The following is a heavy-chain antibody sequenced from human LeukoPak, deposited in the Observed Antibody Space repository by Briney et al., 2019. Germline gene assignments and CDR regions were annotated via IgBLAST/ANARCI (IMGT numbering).Heavy chain of an antibody. CDR3: ARGVDYYGV. Sequence: SETLSLTCAVYGGSFSGYSWNWIRQPPVKGREWIGEINHSGGTNYNPSLKSAVTISVDTSKRQFSLKLSSVPAADTAVYYCARGVDYYGVWGQGTLVTVSS. J-gene: IGHJ4*02. D-gene: IGHD3-10*01. CDR1: GGSFSGYS. CDR2: INHSGGT. V-gene: IGHV4-34*01.